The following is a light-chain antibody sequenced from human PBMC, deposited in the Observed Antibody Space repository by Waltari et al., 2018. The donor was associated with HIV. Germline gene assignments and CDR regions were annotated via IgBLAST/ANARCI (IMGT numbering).Light chain of an antibody. CDR1: SLEIYY. Sequence: SSKLTQDPAVSVALGQTVRITCQGDSLEIYYASWFQQKPGQAPLLVIYGKNNRPSGIPDRCSGSFSGNTSSLTITGAQAEDEADYYCNSRDSSGTHPVLFGGGTRLSVL. J-gene: IGLJ2*01. CDR2: GKN. CDR3: NSRDSSGTHPVL. V-gene: IGLV3-19*01.